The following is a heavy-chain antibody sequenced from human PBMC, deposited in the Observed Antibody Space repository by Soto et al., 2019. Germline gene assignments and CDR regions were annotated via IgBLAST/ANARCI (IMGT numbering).Heavy chain of an antibody. Sequence: EVRLVESGGGLVQPGGSLRLSCAASGVTVGNNYMSWVRQAPGKGLEWVSVTYSGGDTRYADSVKGRFTMSRDSTKNTXXLQMXSXXXEXTAVYFCARNVPVTALGYWGQGSLVTVSS. J-gene: IGHJ4*02. CDR3: ARNVPVTALGY. CDR2: TYSGGDT. V-gene: IGHV3-66*01. CDR1: GVTVGNNY. D-gene: IGHD4-17*01.